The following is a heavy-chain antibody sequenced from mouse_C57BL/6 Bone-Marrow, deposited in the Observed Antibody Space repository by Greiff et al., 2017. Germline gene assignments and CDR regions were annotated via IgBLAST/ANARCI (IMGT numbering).Heavy chain of an antibody. CDR3: ARANSNYSAWFAY. V-gene: IGHV1-82*01. CDR1: GYAFTSSW. J-gene: IGHJ3*01. D-gene: IGHD2-5*01. CDR2: IYPGDGDT. Sequence: QVQLQQSGPELVKPGASVKISCKASGYAFTSSWMNWVKQRPGQGLEWIGRIYPGDGDTNYNEKFKGKATLTADKSSSTAYMQLSSLTSEDSAVYFCARANSNYSAWFAYWGQGTLVTVSA.